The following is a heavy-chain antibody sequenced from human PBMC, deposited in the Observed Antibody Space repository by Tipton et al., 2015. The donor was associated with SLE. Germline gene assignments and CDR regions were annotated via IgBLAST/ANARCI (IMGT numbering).Heavy chain of an antibody. J-gene: IGHJ3*02. D-gene: IGHD2-21*01. V-gene: IGHV4-59*08. CDR3: ARRLWAFDI. CDR1: GGSISSYY. CDR2: IYYSGST. Sequence: TLSLTCTVSGGSISSYYWSWIRQPPGKGLEWIGYIYYSGSTNYNPSLKSRVTISVGTSKNQFSLKLSSVTAADTAVYYCARRLWAFDIWGQGTMVTVSS.